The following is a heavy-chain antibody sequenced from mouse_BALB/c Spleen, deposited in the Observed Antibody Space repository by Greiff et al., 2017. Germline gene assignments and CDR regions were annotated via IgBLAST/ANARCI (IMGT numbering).Heavy chain of an antibody. D-gene: IGHD2-4*01. CDR2: ISYSGST. J-gene: IGHJ2*01. V-gene: IGHV3-2*02. Sequence: VQLKESGPSLVKPSQSLSLTCTVTGYSITSDYAWNWIRQFPGNKLEWMGYISYSGSTSYNPSLKSRISITRDTSKNQFFLQLNSVTTEDTATYYCARGASTMINYFDYWGQGTTLTVSS. CDR3: ARGASTMINYFDY. CDR1: GYSITSDYA.